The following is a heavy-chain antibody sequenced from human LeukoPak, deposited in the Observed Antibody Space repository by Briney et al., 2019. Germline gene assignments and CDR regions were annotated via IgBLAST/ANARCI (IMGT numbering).Heavy chain of an antibody. V-gene: IGHV3-15*01. CDR1: GFTFTNAW. J-gene: IGHJ4*02. CDR3: TTDMGLTMIRGVIVS. CDR2: IKSKGDGETT. Sequence: GGSLRLSCAASGFTFTNAWMSWVRQAPGKGLEWVGRIKSKGDGETTDYAAPVKGRFTMSRDDSKATLYLQMNSLKAEDTAVYYCTTDMGLTMIRGVIVSWGQRALVTVSS. D-gene: IGHD3-10*01.